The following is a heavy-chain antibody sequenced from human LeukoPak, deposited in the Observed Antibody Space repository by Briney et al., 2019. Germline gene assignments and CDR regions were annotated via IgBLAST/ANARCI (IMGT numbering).Heavy chain of an antibody. CDR1: GGSFSGYY. J-gene: IGHJ4*02. Sequence: PSETLSLTCAVYGGSFSGYYWNWIRQPPGKGLEWIGEINHSGSTNYNPPLKSRVTISVDTSKNQFSLKLSSVTAADTARYYCARRSRDTDVSSWYFDYWGRGILVTVSS. V-gene: IGHV4-34*01. D-gene: IGHD6-13*01. CDR3: ARRSRDTDVSSWYFDY. CDR2: INHSGST.